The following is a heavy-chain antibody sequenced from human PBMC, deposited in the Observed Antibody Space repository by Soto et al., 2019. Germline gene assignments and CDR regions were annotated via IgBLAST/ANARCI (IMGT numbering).Heavy chain of an antibody. D-gene: IGHD4-17*01. V-gene: IGHV4-59*08. CDR3: ARGYGDYVLDY. CDR2: IYYSGST. Sequence: SETLSLTCTVSGGSISSYYWSWIRQPPGKGLECIGYIYYSGSTSYNPSLKSRVTISVDTSKNQFSLKLSSVTAADTAVYYCARGYGDYVLDYWGQGTLVTVSS. CDR1: GGSISSYY. J-gene: IGHJ4*02.